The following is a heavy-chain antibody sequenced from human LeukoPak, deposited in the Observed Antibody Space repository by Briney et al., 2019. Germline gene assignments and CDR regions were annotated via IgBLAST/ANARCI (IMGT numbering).Heavy chain of an antibody. CDR1: GSTVSSNY. CDR2: IFSDDTT. CDR3: ARDPRVDHSGMDV. D-gene: IGHD2-15*01. J-gene: IGHJ6*02. V-gene: IGHV3-66*01. Sequence: GGSLRLSCAASGSTVSSNYMNWVRQGPGKGLEWISTIFSDDTTYYADSVKGRFITSRDNFKNTLYLQMSSLRVEDTAVYYCARDPRVDHSGMDVWGQGTTVTVSS.